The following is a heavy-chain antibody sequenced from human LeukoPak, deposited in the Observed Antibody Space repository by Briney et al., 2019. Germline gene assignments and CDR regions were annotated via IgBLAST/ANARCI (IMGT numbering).Heavy chain of an antibody. Sequence: AGGSLRLSCAASGFTFNNAWMSWVRQAPGKRLEWVGRIKSKTDGGTTDYAAPVKGRFTISRDDSKNTLYLQMNSLKTEDTAVYYCTTPYYYDSSGYPYWGQGTLVTVSS. D-gene: IGHD3-22*01. CDR1: GFTFNNAW. J-gene: IGHJ4*02. V-gene: IGHV3-15*01. CDR3: TTPYYYDSSGYPY. CDR2: IKSKTDGGTT.